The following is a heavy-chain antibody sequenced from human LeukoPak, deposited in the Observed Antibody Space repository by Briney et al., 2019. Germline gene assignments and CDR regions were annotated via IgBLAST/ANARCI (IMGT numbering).Heavy chain of an antibody. CDR1: GFTFSSYG. V-gene: IGHV3-23*01. CDR2: ISGSGGST. Sequence: GGSLRLSCAASGFTFSSYGMSWVRQAPGKGLEWVSAISGSGGSTYYADSVKGRFTISRDNSKNTLYLQMNSLRAEDTAVYYCAKDPYYYGSGSRMYNWFDPWGQGTLVTVSS. J-gene: IGHJ5*02. D-gene: IGHD3-10*01. CDR3: AKDPYYYGSGSRMYNWFDP.